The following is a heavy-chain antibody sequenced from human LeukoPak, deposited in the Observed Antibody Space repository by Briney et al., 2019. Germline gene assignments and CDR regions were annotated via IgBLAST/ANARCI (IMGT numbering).Heavy chain of an antibody. D-gene: IGHD3-9*01. CDR1: GLTFSNYW. CDR2: INSDGINT. J-gene: IGHJ5*02. V-gene: IGHV3-74*01. Sequence: GGSLRLSCAASGLTFSNYWMHWVRQAPGKGLVWVSRINSDGINTSYADSVKGRFTISRDNAKNTLNLQMNSLRAEDTAVYYCARDLGQYYDTSDNWFDPWGQGTLVTVSS. CDR3: ARDLGQYYDTSDNWFDP.